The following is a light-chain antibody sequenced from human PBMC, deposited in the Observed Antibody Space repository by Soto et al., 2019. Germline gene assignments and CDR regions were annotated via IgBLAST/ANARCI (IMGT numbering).Light chain of an antibody. Sequence: DIEMTQSPSSLSASVGDRVTITCRTRQTINNYLNWYQQKPGEAPKLLIFTGSLLHSGVPPRFSGSGSGTDFTLTISSLQPEDFATYYCQQTLSFPPTFGQGTKVDI. J-gene: IGKJ1*01. CDR3: QQTLSFPPT. V-gene: IGKV1-39*01. CDR2: TGS. CDR1: QTINNY.